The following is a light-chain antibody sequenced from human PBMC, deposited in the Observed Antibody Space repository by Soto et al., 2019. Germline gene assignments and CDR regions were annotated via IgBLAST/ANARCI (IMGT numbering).Light chain of an antibody. CDR2: GAS. Sequence: AIQMTQSRSSLSACGGARVSISCRASQGIGNALGWYQQKPGKPPKVLIYGASNLQSGVPPRFSGSGSGTDFTLAISSLQPEDSATYYCLQDINYPWTFGQGTKVEIK. CDR3: LQDINYPWT. CDR1: QGIGNA. J-gene: IGKJ1*01. V-gene: IGKV1-6*01.